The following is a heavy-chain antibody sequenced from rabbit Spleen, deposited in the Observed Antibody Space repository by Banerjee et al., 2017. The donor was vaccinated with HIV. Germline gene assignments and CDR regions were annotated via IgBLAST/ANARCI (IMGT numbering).Heavy chain of an antibody. CDR3: GENGINGVYPYYFDL. CDR1: GFTFSTYW. Sequence: QQQLEESGGGLVEPEGSLTLTCTASGFTFSTYWICWVRQAPGKGLEWIACISIGGDTYYASWVNGRFTISKTSSTTVTLQMTSLTAADTATYFCGENGINGVYPYYFDLWGPGTLVTVS. V-gene: IGHV1S45*01. D-gene: IGHD2-1*01. J-gene: IGHJ4*01. CDR2: ISIGGDT.